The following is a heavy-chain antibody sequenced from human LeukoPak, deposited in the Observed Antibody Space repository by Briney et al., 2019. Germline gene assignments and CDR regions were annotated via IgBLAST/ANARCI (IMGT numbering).Heavy chain of an antibody. Sequence: NRDLTCAVYGRSLDGYCWRCIRKPPGKGLEWIGEINHSGSTNYNPSLKSRVTISVDTSKNQFSLKLSSVTAADTAVYYCARRGRRGVIIALYYFDYWGQGTLVTVSS. V-gene: IGHV4-34*01. D-gene: IGHD3-10*01. J-gene: IGHJ4*02. CDR3: ARRGRRGVIIALYYFDY. CDR2: INHSGST. CDR1: GRSLDGYC.